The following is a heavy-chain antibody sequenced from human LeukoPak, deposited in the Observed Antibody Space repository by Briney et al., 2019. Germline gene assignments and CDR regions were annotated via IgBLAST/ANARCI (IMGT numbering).Heavy chain of an antibody. CDR1: GVSISSGSNY. CDR2: IYSSGGT. J-gene: IGHJ4*02. V-gene: IGHV4-39*07. CDR3: ARGAYYDFWSGYYMQIYFDY. D-gene: IGHD3-3*01. Sequence: TSETLSLTCSVSGVSISSGSNYWGWIRQPPGKTLEWIGSIYSSGGTYYNPSLKSRAIILIDTSKNQFSLKLSSVTAADTAVYYCARGAYYDFWSGYYMQIYFDYWGQGTLVTVSS.